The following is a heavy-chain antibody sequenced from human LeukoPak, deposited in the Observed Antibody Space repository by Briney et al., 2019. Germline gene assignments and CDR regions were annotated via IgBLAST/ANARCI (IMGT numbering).Heavy chain of an antibody. V-gene: IGHV4-31*11. J-gene: IGHJ4*02. CDR3: ASYCSGGSCRIDY. Sequence: SETLSLTCAVYGGSFSGYYWSWIRQHPGKGLEWIGYIYYSGSTYYNPSLKSRVTISVDTSKNQFSLKLSSVTAADTAVYYCASYCSGGSCRIDYWGQGTLVTVSS. CDR1: GGSFSGYY. D-gene: IGHD2-15*01. CDR2: IYYSGST.